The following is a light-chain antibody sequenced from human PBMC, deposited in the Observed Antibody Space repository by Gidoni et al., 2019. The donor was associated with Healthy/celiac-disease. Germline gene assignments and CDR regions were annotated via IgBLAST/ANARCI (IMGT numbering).Light chain of an antibody. Sequence: EIVLTQSPGTLSLSPGERATLSCRASQSVSSSYLAWYQQKPGQAPRLLIYGASSRATGIPDFTLTISRLEPEDVAVYYCQQYGSSLLFGGGTKVEIK. J-gene: IGKJ4*01. V-gene: IGKV3-20*01. CDR3: QQYGSSLL. CDR2: GAS. CDR1: QSVSSSY.